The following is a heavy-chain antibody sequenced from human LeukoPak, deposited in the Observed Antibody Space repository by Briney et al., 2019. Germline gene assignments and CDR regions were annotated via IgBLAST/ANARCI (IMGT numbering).Heavy chain of an antibody. CDR2: INQDESHK. Sequence: GALRLSCAASGFTFNNYLFSWVRQAPGKGLEWVANINQDESHKYSVDSVKGRFTISRDNARNSLYLQMNGLRAEDTAVYYCARFRYIGSDLEVFDSWGQGTLVTVSS. V-gene: IGHV3-7*01. J-gene: IGHJ4*02. CDR1: GFTFNNYL. D-gene: IGHD5-12*01. CDR3: ARFRYIGSDLEVFDS.